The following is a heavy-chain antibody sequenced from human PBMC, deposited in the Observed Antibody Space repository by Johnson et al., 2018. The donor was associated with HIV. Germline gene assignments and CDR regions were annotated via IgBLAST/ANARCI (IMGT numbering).Heavy chain of an antibody. CDR1: GFTFSSYA. V-gene: IGHV3-23*04. Sequence: VQLVESGGGLVQPGGSLRLSCAASGFTFSSYAMSWVRQAPGKGLEWVSAISGSGGSSSYADSVKGRFTISRDNSKNTRYRQMTSLRAEETAVYYCAKDRQWGPRDAFDIWGQGTMVTVSS. D-gene: IGHD6-19*01. CDR2: ISGSGGSS. CDR3: AKDRQWGPRDAFDI. J-gene: IGHJ3*02.